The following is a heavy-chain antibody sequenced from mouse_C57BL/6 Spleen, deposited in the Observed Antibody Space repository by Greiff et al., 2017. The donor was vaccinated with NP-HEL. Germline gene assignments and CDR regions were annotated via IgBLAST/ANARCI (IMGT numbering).Heavy chain of an antibody. CDR2: INPSNGGT. D-gene: IGHD1-1*01. V-gene: IGHV1-53*01. J-gene: IGHJ1*03. CDR3: ARGVTTVVARYFDV. Sequence: VQLQQPGTELVKPGASVKLSCKASGYTFTSYWMHWVKQRPGQGLEWIGNINPSNGGTNYNEKFKSNATLTGDKSSSTAYMQLSSLTSEDSAVYYCARGVTTVVARYFDVWGTGTTVTVSS. CDR1: GYTFTSYW.